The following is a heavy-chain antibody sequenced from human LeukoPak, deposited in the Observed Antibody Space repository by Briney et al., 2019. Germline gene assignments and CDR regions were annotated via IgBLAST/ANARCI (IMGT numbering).Heavy chain of an antibody. Sequence: SSETLSLTCAVYGGSFSGYYWTWIRQTPGKGLEWIGEIDHRGSTNYNPSLESRVTISVDTSKNHFSLDLTSVTAADTAVYYCASGGWYRGYWGQGTLVTVSS. CDR1: GGSFSGYY. CDR3: ASGGWYRGY. CDR2: IDHRGST. J-gene: IGHJ4*02. D-gene: IGHD2-15*01. V-gene: IGHV4-34*01.